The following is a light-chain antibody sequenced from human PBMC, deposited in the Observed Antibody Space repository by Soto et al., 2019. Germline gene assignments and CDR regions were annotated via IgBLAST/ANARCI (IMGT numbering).Light chain of an antibody. Sequence: QSVLTQPASVSGSPGQSITISCLGTTRDVGSYTLVSWYQQHPGKAPKIIIYEGNKRPSGVSNRFSGSKSGNTASLTISGLQAEDEAECYCCSYAGTSSWLFGGGTKLTVL. CDR2: EGN. CDR1: TRDVGSYTL. CDR3: CSYAGTSSWL. J-gene: IGLJ3*02. V-gene: IGLV2-23*01.